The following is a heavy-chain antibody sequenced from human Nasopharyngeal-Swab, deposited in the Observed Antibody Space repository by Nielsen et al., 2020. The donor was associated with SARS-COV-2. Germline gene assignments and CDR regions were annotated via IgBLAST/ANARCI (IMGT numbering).Heavy chain of an antibody. CDR1: GLTLSTND. V-gene: IGHV3-48*02. D-gene: IGHD3-9*01. CDR2: ISGSSSAP. CDR3: ARGWLAD. Sequence: GESLMISCAASGLTLSTNDMNWVRVAAGKGLEWVSYISGSSSAPYYADSVKGRFTISRANAKNSLHLQMNSLRDDDTAVYYCARGWLADWGQGTPVTVSS. J-gene: IGHJ4*02.